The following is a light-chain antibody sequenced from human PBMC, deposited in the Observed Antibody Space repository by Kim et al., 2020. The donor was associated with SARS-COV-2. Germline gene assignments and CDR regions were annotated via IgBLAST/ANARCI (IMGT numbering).Light chain of an antibody. CDR3: QVWDSSSDHYV. Sequence: APGKTARVTCGRNYRGMQTVDWYQQKPGQAPVLVIYYDSNRPSGIPERFSGSNSGNTATLTISRVEAGDEADYYCQVWDSSSDHYVFGTGTKVTVL. CDR1: YRGMQT. J-gene: IGLJ1*01. V-gene: IGLV3-21*04. CDR2: YDS.